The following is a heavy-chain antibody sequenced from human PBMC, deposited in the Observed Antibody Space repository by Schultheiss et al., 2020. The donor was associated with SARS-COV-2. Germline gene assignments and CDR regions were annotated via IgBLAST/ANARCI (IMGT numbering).Heavy chain of an antibody. J-gene: IGHJ4*02. Sequence: SETLSLTCTVSGGSVSSGSYYWSWIRQPPGQGLEWIGEINHRGSTNYNPSLKSRVTISVDTSKNQFSLKLSSVTAADTAVYYCARDQGGYEFDYWGQGTLVTVSS. V-gene: IGHV4-61*01. CDR2: INHRGST. CDR3: ARDQGGYEFDY. CDR1: GGSVSSGSYY. D-gene: IGHD5-12*01.